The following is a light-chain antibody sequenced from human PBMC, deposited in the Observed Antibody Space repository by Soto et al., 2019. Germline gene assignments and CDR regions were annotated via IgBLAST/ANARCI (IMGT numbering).Light chain of an antibody. CDR3: QQSYSTPIT. J-gene: IGKJ5*01. V-gene: IGKV1-5*01. CDR1: QSISSW. Sequence: DIQMTQSPSTLSASVGDRVTIPCRASQSISSWLAWYQQKPGKAPKLLIYDASSLESGVPSRFSGSGSGTEFTLTISSLQPEDFATYYCQQSYSTPITFGQGTRLEIK. CDR2: DAS.